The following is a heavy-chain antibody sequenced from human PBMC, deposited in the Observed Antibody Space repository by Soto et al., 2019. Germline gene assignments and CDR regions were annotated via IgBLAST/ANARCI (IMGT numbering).Heavy chain of an antibody. D-gene: IGHD1-1*01. CDR2: MSHSGGT. CDR3: ARVERGTATTVVDAFDI. V-gene: IGHV4-34*01. CDR1: GGFVSSGSYY. Sequence: QVQLQQWGAGLLKPSETLSLTCAVYGGFVSSGSYYWSWIRQPPGKGLEWIGKMSHSGGTHFHQSLKSQVTISVDTSKNQFSLKMSSVTAAYTALYYCARVERGTATTVVDAFDIWGPGTMVTVSS. J-gene: IGHJ3*02.